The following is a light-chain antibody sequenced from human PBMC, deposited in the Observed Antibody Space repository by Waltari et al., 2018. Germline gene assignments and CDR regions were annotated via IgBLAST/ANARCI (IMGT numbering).Light chain of an antibody. CDR2: YDD. Sequence: QSVLTQPPSVSEAPRPRVTIACSGIRSHTGINVVNRYQQVPGEAPKLLIYYDDMLPSGVSDRFSGSRSGTSASLAISGLQSEDEADYYCAAWDDNLNAVVFGGGTKVTVL. J-gene: IGLJ2*01. V-gene: IGLV1-36*01. CDR1: RSHTGINV. CDR3: AAWDDNLNAVV.